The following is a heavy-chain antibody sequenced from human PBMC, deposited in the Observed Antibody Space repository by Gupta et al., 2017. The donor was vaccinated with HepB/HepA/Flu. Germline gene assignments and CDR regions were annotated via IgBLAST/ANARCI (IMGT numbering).Heavy chain of an antibody. CDR3: ATSTVTARRNYYFYSMDV. Sequence: EVQLVESGGGLVQPGGSLKLSCAASGFPSSASFLQWVRLASGQGLEWVGRIRTKADSYATAYAASVTGRFTISRDDSKNTAFLQMNSLKTEDTAVYYCATSTVTARRNYYFYSMDVWGQGTTVSVSS. D-gene: IGHD4-17*01. V-gene: IGHV3-73*01. CDR1: GFPSSASF. CDR2: IRTKADSYAT. J-gene: IGHJ6*02.